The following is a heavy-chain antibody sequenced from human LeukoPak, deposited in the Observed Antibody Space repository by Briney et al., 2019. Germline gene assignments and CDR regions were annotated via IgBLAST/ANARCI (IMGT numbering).Heavy chain of an antibody. CDR2: IIPIFGTA. CDR1: GGTFSSYA. J-gene: IGHJ4*02. Sequence: SVKVSCKASGGTFSSYAISWVRQAPGQGLEWMGGIIPIFGTANYAQKFQGRVTITRDTSASTAYMELSSLRSEDTAVYYCARTIYDSSGYYPRGYFDYWGQGTLVTVSS. V-gene: IGHV1-69*05. CDR3: ARTIYDSSGYYPRGYFDY. D-gene: IGHD3-22*01.